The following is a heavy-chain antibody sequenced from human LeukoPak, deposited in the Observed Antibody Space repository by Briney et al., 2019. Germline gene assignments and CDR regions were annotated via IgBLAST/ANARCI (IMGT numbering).Heavy chain of an antibody. V-gene: IGHV4-4*09. CDR3: ARHDSSVDYFDY. CDR2: IYTSGST. J-gene: IGHJ4*02. D-gene: IGHD3-22*01. CDR1: GGSISSYY. Sequence: SETLSLTCTVSGGSISSYYWSWIRQPPGKGLEWIGYIYTSGSTNYNPSLKSRVTISVDTSKNQFSLKLSSVPAADPAVYYCARHDSSVDYFDYWGQGTLVTVSS.